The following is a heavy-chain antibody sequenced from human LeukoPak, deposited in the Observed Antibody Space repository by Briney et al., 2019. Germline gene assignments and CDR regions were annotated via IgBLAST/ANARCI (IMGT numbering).Heavy chain of an antibody. Sequence: GRSLRLSCAASGFTFSSYAMHWVRQGPGKGLLWVSRINIDGSSISYADSVKGRFTISRDNAKNTLYLQMNSLRVEDTAVYYCARDDGYNQFEYWGQGTLVTVSS. J-gene: IGHJ4*02. CDR1: GFTFSSYA. V-gene: IGHV3-74*01. CDR2: INIDGSSI. CDR3: ARDDGYNQFEY. D-gene: IGHD5-24*01.